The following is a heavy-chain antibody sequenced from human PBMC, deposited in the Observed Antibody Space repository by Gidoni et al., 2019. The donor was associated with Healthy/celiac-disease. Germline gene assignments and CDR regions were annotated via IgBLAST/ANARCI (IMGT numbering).Heavy chain of an antibody. CDR3: ARDWGYYYDSSGNDAFDI. CDR1: GFPCSSYR. CDR2: ISSSSSTI. J-gene: IGHJ3*02. D-gene: IGHD3-22*01. Sequence: EVQLVESGGGLVQPGGSLRLSCAASGFPCSSYRMNWVRQAPGKGLEWVSYISSSSSTIYYADSVKGRFTISRDNAKNSLYLQMNSLRDEDTAVYYCARDWGYYYDSSGNDAFDIWGQGTMVTVSS. V-gene: IGHV3-48*02.